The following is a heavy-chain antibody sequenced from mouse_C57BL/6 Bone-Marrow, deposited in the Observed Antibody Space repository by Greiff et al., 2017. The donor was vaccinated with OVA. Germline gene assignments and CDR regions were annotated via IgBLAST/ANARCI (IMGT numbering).Heavy chain of an antibody. Sequence: QVQLQQPGAELVMPGASVKLSCKASGYTFTSYWMHWVKQRPGQGLEWIGEIDPSDSYPNYNQKFKGKSTLTVDKSSSTAYMQLSSLTSEDSAVYYCARDSSGYDYWGQGTTLTVSS. CDR2: IDPSDSYP. CDR1: GYTFTSYW. CDR3: ARDSSGYDY. J-gene: IGHJ2*01. V-gene: IGHV1-69*01. D-gene: IGHD3-2*02.